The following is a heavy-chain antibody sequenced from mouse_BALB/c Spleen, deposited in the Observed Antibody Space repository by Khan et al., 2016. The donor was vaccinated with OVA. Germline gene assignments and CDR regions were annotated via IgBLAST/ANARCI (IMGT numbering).Heavy chain of an antibody. V-gene: IGHV5-6*01. J-gene: IGHJ3*01. CDR3: ASHLTGSFAY. CDR1: GFTFSTYG. CDR2: INSDGYYT. D-gene: IGHD4-1*01. Sequence: EVMLVESGGDLMKPGGSLKLSCAASGFTFSTYGMSWVRQTPDKRLEWVATINSDGYYTYYPDSVQGRFTISRNNAKNTLYLQMSILKSEDTAMYYCASHLTGSFAYWGQGTLVTVSA.